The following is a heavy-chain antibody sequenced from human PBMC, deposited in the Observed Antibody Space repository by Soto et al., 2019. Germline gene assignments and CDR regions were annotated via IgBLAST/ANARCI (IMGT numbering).Heavy chain of an antibody. CDR3: AREGTGEGFDY. CDR2: IYYSGST. CDR1: GGSISSYY. Sequence: SETLSLTCTVSGGSISSYYWSWIRQPPGKGLEWIGYIYYSGSTNYNPSLKSRVTISVDTSKNQFSLKLSSVTAADTAVYYCAREGTGEGFDYWGQGTLVTVSS. D-gene: IGHD7-27*01. V-gene: IGHV4-59*01. J-gene: IGHJ4*02.